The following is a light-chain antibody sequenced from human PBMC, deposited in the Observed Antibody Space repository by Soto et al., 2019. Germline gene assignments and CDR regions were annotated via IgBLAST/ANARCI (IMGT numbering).Light chain of an antibody. V-gene: IGKV3-20*01. CDR2: GAS. CDR1: QSVSSSY. Sequence: EIVLTQSPGTLSLSPGESATLSCRASQSVSSSYLAWYQQKPGQAPRLLIYGASSRATGIPDRSSGSRSGTDLTLTISRVEPEDVAVYYCQQSDIPPWTFGQGTKVEIK. CDR3: QQSDIPPWT. J-gene: IGKJ1*01.